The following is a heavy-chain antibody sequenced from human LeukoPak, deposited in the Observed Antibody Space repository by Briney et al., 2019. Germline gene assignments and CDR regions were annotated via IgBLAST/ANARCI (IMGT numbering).Heavy chain of an antibody. CDR2: IYYSGST. D-gene: IGHD6-13*01. V-gene: IGHV4-59*08. Sequence: PSETLCLTCTVSGGSISSYYWSWIRQPPGKGLEWIGYIYYSGSTNYNPSLKSRVTISVDTSKNQFSLKLSSVTAADTAVYYCARHMSSWYSVDYFDYWRQATQVTVP. J-gene: IGHJ4*02. CDR1: GGSISSYY. CDR3: ARHMSSWYSVDYFDY.